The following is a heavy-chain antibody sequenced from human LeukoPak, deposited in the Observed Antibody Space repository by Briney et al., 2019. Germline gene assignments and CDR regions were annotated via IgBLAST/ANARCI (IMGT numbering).Heavy chain of an antibody. V-gene: IGHV4-59*12. D-gene: IGHD1-26*01. CDR3: ARESYSGSYHY. CDR1: DGSINNYY. CDR2: IYYSGST. J-gene: IGHJ4*02. Sequence: SETLSLTCTVSDGSINNYYWTWIRQPPGKGLEWIGYIYYSGSTNYNPSLKSRVTISVDTSKNQFSLKLSSVTAADTAVYYCARESYSGSYHYWGQGTLVTVSS.